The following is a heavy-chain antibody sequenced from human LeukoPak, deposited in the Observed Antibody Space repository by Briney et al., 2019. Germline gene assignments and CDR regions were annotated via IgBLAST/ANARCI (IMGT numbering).Heavy chain of an antibody. CDR1: GGTFSSYA. Sequence: ASVKVSCKACGGTFSSYAISWVRQAPGQGLEWMGRIIPIFGIANYAQKFQGRVTITADKSTSTAYMELSSLRSEDTAVYYCARDSDSSGYYYDYWGQGTLVTVSS. J-gene: IGHJ4*02. CDR3: ARDSDSSGYYYDY. CDR2: IIPIFGIA. V-gene: IGHV1-69*04. D-gene: IGHD3-22*01.